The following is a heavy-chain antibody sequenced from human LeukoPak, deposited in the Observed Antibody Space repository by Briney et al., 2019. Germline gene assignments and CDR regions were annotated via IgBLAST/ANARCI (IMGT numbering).Heavy chain of an antibody. CDR1: GFTFSSYW. V-gene: IGHV3-7*01. CDR2: TKQDGSEK. D-gene: IGHD6-13*01. CDR3: ARRWWQQLVVTLFDY. J-gene: IGHJ4*02. Sequence: PGGSLRLSCAASGFTFSSYWMSWVRQAPGKGLEWVANTKQDGSEKYYVDSVKGRFTISRDNAKNSLYLQMNSLRAEDTAVYYCARRWWQQLVVTLFDYWGQGTLVTVSS.